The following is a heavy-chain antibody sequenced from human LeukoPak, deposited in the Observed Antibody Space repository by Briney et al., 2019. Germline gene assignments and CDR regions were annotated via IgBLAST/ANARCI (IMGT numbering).Heavy chain of an antibody. Sequence: PGGSLRLSCAASGFTFSNYWMHWVRQAPGKGLVWVSRINSDGSSTSYADSVKGRFTISRDNAKNTLYLQMNSLRAEDTAVDYCARDSMVRGVIRQYYYGMDVWGKGTTVTVSS. J-gene: IGHJ6*04. CDR3: ARDSMVRGVIRQYYYGMDV. CDR1: GFTFSNYW. D-gene: IGHD3-10*01. CDR2: INSDGSST. V-gene: IGHV3-74*01.